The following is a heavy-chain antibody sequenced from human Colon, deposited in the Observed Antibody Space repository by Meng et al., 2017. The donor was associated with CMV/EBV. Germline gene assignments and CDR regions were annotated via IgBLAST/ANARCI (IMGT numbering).Heavy chain of an antibody. J-gene: IGHJ4*02. CDR3: ARDLLGDNDYVFDQ. D-gene: IGHD4/OR15-4a*01. V-gene: IGHV3-74*01. CDR2: ISHEGSRT. Sequence: GGSLRLSCTGSGFTFGGYWMHWVRQSPEKGLMWVARISHEGSRTIYADSVKGRFTVSRDNARNALYLQMNSLRDDDTAVYYCARDLLGDNDYVFDQWGQGMMVTVSS. CDR1: GFTFGGYW.